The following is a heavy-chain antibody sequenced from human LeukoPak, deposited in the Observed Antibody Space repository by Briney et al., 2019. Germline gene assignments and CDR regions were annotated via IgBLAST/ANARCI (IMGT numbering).Heavy chain of an antibody. V-gene: IGHV3-23*01. Sequence: GGSLRLSCLASGFTFSSYSMSWVRQAPGKGLEWVSALSDGKEIPYYAHSVKGRFTVSRDSSKNTLYLQLSSLRAEDTAVYYCARSLGLLLRDPFDIWGQGTLVTVSS. CDR2: LSDGKEIP. CDR3: ARSLGLLLRDPFDI. D-gene: IGHD2-15*01. CDR1: GFTFSSYS. J-gene: IGHJ3*02.